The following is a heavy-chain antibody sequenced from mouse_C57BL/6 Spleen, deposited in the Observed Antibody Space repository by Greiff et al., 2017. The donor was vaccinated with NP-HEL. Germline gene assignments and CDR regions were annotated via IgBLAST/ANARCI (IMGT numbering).Heavy chain of an antibody. CDR2: ILPGSGST. D-gene: IGHD1-1*01. Sequence: VQRVESGAELMKPGASVKLSCKATGYTFTGYWIEWVKQRPGHGLEWIGEILPGSGSTNYNEKFKGKATFTADTSSNTAYMQLSSLTTEDSAIYYCARRYYYGSSYYYAMDYWGQGTSVTVSS. V-gene: IGHV1-9*01. CDR1: GYTFTGYW. CDR3: ARRYYYGSSYYYAMDY. J-gene: IGHJ4*01.